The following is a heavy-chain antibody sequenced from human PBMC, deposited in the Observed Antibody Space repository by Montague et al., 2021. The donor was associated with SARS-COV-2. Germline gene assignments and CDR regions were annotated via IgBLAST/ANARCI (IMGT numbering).Heavy chain of an antibody. CDR1: GFTFSRYA. D-gene: IGHD2-2*01. CDR3: VRCSGTCTLQDFYGMDV. CDR2: MSDHGDVT. Sequence: SLRLSCAASGFTFSRYAMHWVRQAPGKGPEWVAVMSDHGDVTWYADSAKGRFTISRDNSKNTLYLQMNSPRAEDTAVYYCVRCSGTCTLQDFYGMDVWGQGTTVTVSS. V-gene: IGHV3-30*04. J-gene: IGHJ6*02.